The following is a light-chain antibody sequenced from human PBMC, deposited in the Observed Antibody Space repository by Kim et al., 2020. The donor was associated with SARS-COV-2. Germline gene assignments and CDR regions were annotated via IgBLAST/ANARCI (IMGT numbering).Light chain of an antibody. V-gene: IGLV3-19*01. J-gene: IGLJ2*01. CDR3: NSRDSNDNVV. Sequence: GLVQTVRITCPGDSLRSYYATWYQQKPGQAPILVIYGKNNRPPGIPDRFSGSSSGSTASLTITGTQAGDEADYYCNSRDSNDNVVFGGGTQLTVL. CDR2: GKN. CDR1: SLRSYY.